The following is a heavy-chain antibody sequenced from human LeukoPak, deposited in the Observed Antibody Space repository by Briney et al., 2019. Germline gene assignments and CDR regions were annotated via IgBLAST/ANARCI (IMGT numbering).Heavy chain of an antibody. CDR1: GFTFSSYG. CDR2: ISGSGGST. CDR3: ARVKWATRYSGYDFTSPFDY. D-gene: IGHD5-12*01. J-gene: IGHJ4*02. V-gene: IGHV3-23*01. Sequence: GGSLRLSCAGSGFTFSSYGMSWVRQAPGKGLEWVSSISGSGGSTYYADSVKGRFTISRDNSKNTLYLQMNSLRAEDTAVYYCARVKWATRYSGYDFTSPFDYWGQGTLVTVSS.